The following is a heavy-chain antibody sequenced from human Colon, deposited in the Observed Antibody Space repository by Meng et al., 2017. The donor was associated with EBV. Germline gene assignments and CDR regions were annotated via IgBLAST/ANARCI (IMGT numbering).Heavy chain of an antibody. V-gene: IGHV4-4*02. D-gene: IGHD1-26*01. CDR2: IDDSGST. CDR3: ARGKQDAWELLAY. J-gene: IGHJ4*02. Sequence: QVQLQASGPGLVKPSGTLSLTCGVSGVSISSNIRWTWVRQPPGKGLEWIGGIDDSGSTNYNPSLNSRISISLDKSKNHFSLKVNSVTAADTAVYYCARGKQDAWELLAYWGQGALVTVSS. CDR1: GVSISSNIR.